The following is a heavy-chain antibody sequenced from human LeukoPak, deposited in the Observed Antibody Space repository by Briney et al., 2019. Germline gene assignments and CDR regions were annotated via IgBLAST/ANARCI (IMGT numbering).Heavy chain of an antibody. CDR1: GFTFSSYS. V-gene: IGHV3-21*01. CDR3: AREVSEGFDF. J-gene: IGHJ4*02. D-gene: IGHD3-22*01. Sequence: GGSLRLSCAASGFTFSSYSMNWVRQAPGKGLEWVSSICSSSSYIYYADSVKGRFTISRDNAKNSLYLQMNSLRAEDTALYYCAREVSEGFDFWGQGTLVTVSS. CDR2: ICSSSSYI.